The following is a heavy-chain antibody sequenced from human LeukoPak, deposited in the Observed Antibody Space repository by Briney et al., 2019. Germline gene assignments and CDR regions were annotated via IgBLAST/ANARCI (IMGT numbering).Heavy chain of an antibody. J-gene: IGHJ4*02. CDR3: ARDPSDTAMVTYFDY. V-gene: IGHV3-23*01. Sequence: PGGSLRLSCAASGFTFSSYAMSWVRQAPGKGLEWVSAISGSGGSTYYADSVKGRFTISRDNSKNTLYLQMNSLRAEDTAVYYCARDPSDTAMVTYFDYWGQGTLVTVSS. D-gene: IGHD5-18*01. CDR1: GFTFSSYA. CDR2: ISGSGGST.